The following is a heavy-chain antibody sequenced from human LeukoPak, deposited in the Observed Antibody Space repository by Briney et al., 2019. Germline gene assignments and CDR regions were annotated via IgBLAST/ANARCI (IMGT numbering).Heavy chain of an antibody. J-gene: IGHJ6*03. CDR2: IYYSGST. Sequence: SETLSLTCTVSGGSISSYYWSWIRQPPGKGLEWIGYIYYSGSTNYNPSLKSRVTISVDTSKNQFSLKLSSVTAADTAVYYCARGDGGNWHYYYMDVWGKGTTVTVSS. D-gene: IGHD4-23*01. CDR3: ARGDGGNWHYYYMDV. V-gene: IGHV4-59*12. CDR1: GGSISSYY.